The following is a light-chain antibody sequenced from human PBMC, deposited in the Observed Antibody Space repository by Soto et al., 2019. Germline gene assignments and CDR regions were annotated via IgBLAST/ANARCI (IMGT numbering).Light chain of an antibody. CDR3: QHYNSYSEA. CDR1: QGISSY. J-gene: IGKJ1*01. Sequence: DIQLTQSPSFLSASVGDRVTITCRASQGISSYLAWYQQKPGKAPKLLISAAFTLRSGVPSRFSGSGSGTEFTLTISSLQPDDFATYYCQHYNSYSEAFGQGTKVDIK. CDR2: AAF. V-gene: IGKV1-9*01.